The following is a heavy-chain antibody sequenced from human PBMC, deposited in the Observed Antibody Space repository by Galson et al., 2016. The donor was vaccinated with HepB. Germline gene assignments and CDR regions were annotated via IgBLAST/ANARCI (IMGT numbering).Heavy chain of an antibody. V-gene: IGHV4-59*08. CDR2: IYYTGST. CDR1: GGSIIGYY. CDR3: ARHPGYSSRGNDY. D-gene: IGHD6-13*01. J-gene: IGHJ4*02. Sequence: ETLSLTCTVSGGSIIGYYWSWIRQSPAKGLEWIASIYYTGSTNYNPSLKSRVTISADTSKNQFSLKLRSATVADTAVYYCARHPGYSSRGNDYWGQGTLVTVSS.